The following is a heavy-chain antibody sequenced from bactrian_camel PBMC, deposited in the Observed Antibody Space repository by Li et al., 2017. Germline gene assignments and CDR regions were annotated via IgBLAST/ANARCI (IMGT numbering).Heavy chain of an antibody. CDR1: RYVTCW. V-gene: IGHV3S63*01. CDR3: ASRSLTCYRGERYYNY. CDR2: MLRDGRP. D-gene: IGHD1*01. Sequence: VQLVESGGGSVQAGGSVRLSCKSSRYVTCWAWFRQADGKQREGLGSMLRDGRPIMHDSVKGRFTISKDDAEKTLYLEMNSLKPEDTAMYYCASRSLTCYRGERYYNYWGQGTQVTVS. J-gene: IGHJ4*01.